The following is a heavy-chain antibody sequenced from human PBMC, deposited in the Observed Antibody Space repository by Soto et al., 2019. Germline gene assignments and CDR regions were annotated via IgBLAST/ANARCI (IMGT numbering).Heavy chain of an antibody. CDR1: GFTFSSYA. D-gene: IGHD3-10*01. Sequence: PGGSLRLSCSASGFTFSSYAMHWVRQAPGKGLEYVSAISSNGGSTYYADSVKGRFTISRDNSKNTLYLQMSSLRAEDTAVYYCARGVTMVRGDYGMDVWGQGTTVTVSS. CDR2: ISSNGGST. V-gene: IGHV3-64D*06. J-gene: IGHJ6*02. CDR3: ARGVTMVRGDYGMDV.